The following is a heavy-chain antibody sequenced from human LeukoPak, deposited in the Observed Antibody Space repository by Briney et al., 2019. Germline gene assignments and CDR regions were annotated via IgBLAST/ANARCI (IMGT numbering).Heavy chain of an antibody. D-gene: IGHD3-10*01. CDR2: INHSGST. CDR3: ARTRRHYNGSGTKLTPWPADMDV. Sequence: SQSLSLTHPLDAGSFSGYYWSWTSQPPGNGLEWIGEINHSGSTTYNTSLKTRVTISVDTSKSQFSLRVISVTAADTDVYYCARTRRHYNGSGTKLTPWPADMDVSGQGTTVIVSS. CDR1: AGSFSGYY. V-gene: IGHV4-34*01. J-gene: IGHJ6*02.